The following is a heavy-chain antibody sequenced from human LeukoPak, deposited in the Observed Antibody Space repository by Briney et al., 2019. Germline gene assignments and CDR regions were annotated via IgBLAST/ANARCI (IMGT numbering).Heavy chain of an antibody. D-gene: IGHD3-22*01. V-gene: IGHV4-4*02. CDR3: ATYCESSGYRLDY. CDR2: IIHSGST. CDR1: GGSISSSNW. Sequence: SETLSLTCAVSGGSISSSNWWSWVRQPPGKGLEWIGEIIHSGSTNYNPSLKSRVTMSIDNSKNQFSLELISVTATDTAVYYCATYCESSGYRLDYWGQGTLVTVSS. J-gene: IGHJ4*02.